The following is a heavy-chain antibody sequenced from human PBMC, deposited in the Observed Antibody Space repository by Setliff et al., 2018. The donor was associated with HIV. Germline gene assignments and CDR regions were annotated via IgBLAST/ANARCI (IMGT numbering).Heavy chain of an antibody. CDR2: FDPEDVET. CDR1: GYTLTELS. Sequence: AASVKVSCKVSGYTLTELSMHWVRQAPGKGLEWMGGFDPEDVETVYAQKLQGRVTMTTDTSTSTAYMELRSLRSDDTAVYYCARGVVYLRDAFDIWGQGTMVTVSS. J-gene: IGHJ3*02. V-gene: IGHV1-24*01. CDR3: ARGVVYLRDAFDI. D-gene: IGHD2-8*02.